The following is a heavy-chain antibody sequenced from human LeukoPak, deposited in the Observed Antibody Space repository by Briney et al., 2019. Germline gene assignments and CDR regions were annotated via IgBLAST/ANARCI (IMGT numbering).Heavy chain of an antibody. CDR1: GFTFSRFG. J-gene: IGHJ4*02. Sequence: TGGSLRLSCAESGFTFSRFGMHWVRQAPGKGLEWVAMIWYDASGQHYGDSVKGRFTISRDTSKNTLYLQMNSLRVEDTAVYFCARDSLYDDNGFYHYFDYWGQGVLLTVSS. CDR2: IWYDASGQ. V-gene: IGHV3-33*01. CDR3: ARDSLYDDNGFYHYFDY. D-gene: IGHD3-22*01.